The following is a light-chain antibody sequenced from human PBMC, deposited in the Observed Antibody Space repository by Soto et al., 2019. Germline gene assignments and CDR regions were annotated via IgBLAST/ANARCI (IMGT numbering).Light chain of an antibody. CDR3: QQSYSTPWT. J-gene: IGKJ1*01. Sequence: DIQMTHSPPSLSAPVGDRVTITCRASQRISSYLNWYQQRPGKALKALIYAASSLQSGVPSRFSGSVSGTGFTLTISSLQPEDFATYYCQQSYSTPWTFGQGTKVDI. CDR2: AAS. V-gene: IGKV1-39*01. CDR1: QRISSY.